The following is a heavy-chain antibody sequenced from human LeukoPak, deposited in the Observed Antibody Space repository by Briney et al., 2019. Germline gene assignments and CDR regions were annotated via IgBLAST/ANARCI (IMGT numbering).Heavy chain of an antibody. Sequence: ASVKVSCKASGYTFTSYGISWVRQAPGQGLEWMGWISAYNGDTNYAQKLQGRVTMTTDTSTSTAYMELRSLRSDDTALYYCARDTGGYCSGGSCPRWFDPWGQGTLVTVSS. CDR2: ISAYNGDT. J-gene: IGHJ5*02. D-gene: IGHD2-15*01. CDR1: GYTFTSYG. CDR3: ARDTGGYCSGGSCPRWFDP. V-gene: IGHV1-18*01.